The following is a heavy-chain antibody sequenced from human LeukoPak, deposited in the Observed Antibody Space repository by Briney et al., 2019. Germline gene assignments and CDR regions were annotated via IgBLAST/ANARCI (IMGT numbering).Heavy chain of an antibody. CDR3: AKGIRYYYEKPPLDY. CDR1: GSTFSSYA. CDR2: ISGSGGNT. Sequence: QPGGSLRLSCAASGSTFSSYAMSWVRQPPGKGLTWFSVISGSGGNTNYADPVKGRFTISRDNAKNTLYLQMNRLRAEDAAVYYCAKGIRYYYEKPPLDYWGQGTLVTVSS. V-gene: IGHV3-23*01. J-gene: IGHJ4*02. D-gene: IGHD3-22*01.